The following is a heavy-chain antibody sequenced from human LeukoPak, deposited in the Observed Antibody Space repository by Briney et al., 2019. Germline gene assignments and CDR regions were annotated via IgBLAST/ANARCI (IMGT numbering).Heavy chain of an antibody. J-gene: IGHJ4*02. Sequence: SETLSLTCTVSGGSVSSSIHYWGWIRQPPGKGLEWIGSIYYSGSTSYNPSLKSRVTISVDTSKNQFSLKLTSVTAADTAVYYCASRNDILTGYVFDFWGQGTLDTVSS. CDR2: IYYSGST. CDR3: ASRNDILTGYVFDF. V-gene: IGHV4-39*01. CDR1: GGSVSSSIHY. D-gene: IGHD3-9*01.